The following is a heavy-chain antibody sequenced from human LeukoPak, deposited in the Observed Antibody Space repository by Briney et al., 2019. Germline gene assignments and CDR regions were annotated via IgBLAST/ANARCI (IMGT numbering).Heavy chain of an antibody. CDR1: AFTFSSYA. Sequence: GGSLRLSCAASAFTFSSYAMTWVRQAPGKGLEWVSVISGSGDTTYYADSVKGRFTISRDNSKNTLFLEMNSLRAEDTAVYYCAKDKFVGPGGSLDNWGQGTLVTVSS. CDR2: ISGSGDTT. CDR3: AKDKFVGPGGSLDN. V-gene: IGHV3-23*01. D-gene: IGHD2-15*01. J-gene: IGHJ4*02.